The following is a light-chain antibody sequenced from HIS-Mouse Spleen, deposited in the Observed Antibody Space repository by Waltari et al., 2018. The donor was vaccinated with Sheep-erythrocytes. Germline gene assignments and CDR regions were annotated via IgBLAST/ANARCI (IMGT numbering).Light chain of an antibody. CDR2: QDS. Sequence: SSELTPPPSVSVSPGQTASITCSADKWGHTYACWYQQKAGHAPVLVIYQDSKRPAGIPERFAGSNAGNTATLTSSGNQAMDEADYYCQAWDSSTAVFGGGTKLTVL. CDR1: KWGHTY. J-gene: IGLJ2*01. CDR3: QAWDSSTAV. V-gene: IGLV3-1*01.